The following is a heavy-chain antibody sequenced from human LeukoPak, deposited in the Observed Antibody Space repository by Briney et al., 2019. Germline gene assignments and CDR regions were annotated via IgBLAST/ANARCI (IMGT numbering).Heavy chain of an antibody. CDR1: GFRFSFYA. CDR3: ARSQTTTVAGTWDY. J-gene: IGHJ4*02. D-gene: IGHD6-19*01. V-gene: IGHV3-7*01. CDR2: IKQDGSEK. Sequence: GGSLRLSCAATGFRFSFYAMSWVRQAPGKGLEWVANIKQDGSEKYYVDSVKGQFTISRDNAKNSLYLQMNSPRAEDTAVYYCARSQTTTVAGTWDYWGQGTLVTVSS.